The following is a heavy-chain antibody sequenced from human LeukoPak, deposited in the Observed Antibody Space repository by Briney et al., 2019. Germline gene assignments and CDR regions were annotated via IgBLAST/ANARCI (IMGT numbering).Heavy chain of an antibody. Sequence: ASVKVSCKASGFTFNDFAFNWVRQAPGQGLEWMGWISANNGNTHYAQKFQGRVTMTTDTPTSATYMEMRSLRSDDTAMYYCARGDWGDASDIWGQGTLVTVSS. V-gene: IGHV1-18*01. J-gene: IGHJ3*02. CDR3: ARGDWGDASDI. CDR1: GFTFNDFA. D-gene: IGHD7-27*01. CDR2: ISANNGNT.